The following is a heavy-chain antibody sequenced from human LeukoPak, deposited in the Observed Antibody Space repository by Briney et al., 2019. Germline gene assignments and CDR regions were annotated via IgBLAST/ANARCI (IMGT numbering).Heavy chain of an antibody. Sequence: PGGSLRLSCAASGFTVSSNYMSWVRQAPGKGLEWVSVIYSGGSTYYADSVKGRFTISRDNFKNTLYLQMNSLRAEDTAVYYCARPTSGVRLGMDVWGQGTTVTVSS. CDR3: ARPTSGVRLGMDV. V-gene: IGHV3-53*01. CDR2: IYSGGST. J-gene: IGHJ6*02. CDR1: GFTVSSNY. D-gene: IGHD3-10*01.